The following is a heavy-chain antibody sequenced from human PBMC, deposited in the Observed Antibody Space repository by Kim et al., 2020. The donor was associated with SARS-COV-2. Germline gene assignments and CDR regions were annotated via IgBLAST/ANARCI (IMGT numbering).Heavy chain of an antibody. CDR2: ISGSGGST. J-gene: IGHJ6*02. Sequence: GGSLRLSCAASGFTFSSYAMSWVRQAPGKGLEWVSAISGSGGSTYYADSVKGRFTISRDNSKNTLYLQMNSLRAEDTAVYYCAKTFGGSGSYYNAWSGMDVWGQGTTVTVSS. D-gene: IGHD3-10*01. CDR3: AKTFGGSGSYYNAWSGMDV. CDR1: GFTFSSYA. V-gene: IGHV3-23*01.